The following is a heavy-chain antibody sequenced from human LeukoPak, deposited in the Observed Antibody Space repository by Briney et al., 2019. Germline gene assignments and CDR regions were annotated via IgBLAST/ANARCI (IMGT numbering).Heavy chain of an antibody. Sequence: PGGSLRLSCAASGFTFSSYSMNWVRQAPGKGLEWVSSISSISSYIYYADSVKGRFTISRDNAKNSLYLQMNSLRAEDTAVYYCARDSSGNNWFDPWGQGTLVTVSS. J-gene: IGHJ5*02. D-gene: IGHD6-19*01. V-gene: IGHV3-21*01. CDR2: ISSISSYI. CDR3: ARDSSGNNWFDP. CDR1: GFTFSSYS.